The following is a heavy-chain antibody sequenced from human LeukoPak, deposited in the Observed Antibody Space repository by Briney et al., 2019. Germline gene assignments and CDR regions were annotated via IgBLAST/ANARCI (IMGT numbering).Heavy chain of an antibody. CDR1: GYTFTSFG. V-gene: IGHV1-18*01. Sequence: GASVKVTCKASGYTFTSFGISWVRQAPGQGLEWMGWISANNGNTNYAQKFQGRVTMTTDTSTSTAYMELRSLRSDDTAVYYCTTIDYGDLGYWGQGTLVTVSS. CDR3: TTIDYGDLGY. D-gene: IGHD4-17*01. J-gene: IGHJ4*02. CDR2: ISANNGNT.